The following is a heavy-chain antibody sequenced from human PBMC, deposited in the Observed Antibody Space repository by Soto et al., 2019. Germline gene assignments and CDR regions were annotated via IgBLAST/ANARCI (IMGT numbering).Heavy chain of an antibody. CDR2: ITSSSINI. J-gene: IGHJ4*02. CDR1: DFTFSSYL. CDR3: ARSPVPSADTWYFDY. D-gene: IGHD2-2*01. V-gene: IGHV3-21*01. Sequence: SGGSLRLSCAASDFTFSSYLMNWVRQPPGKGLEWVSSITSSSINIYYADSVKGRFTISRDNAKKSLYLEMNSLRADDTAVYYCARSPVPSADTWYFDYWGQGTLVTVSS.